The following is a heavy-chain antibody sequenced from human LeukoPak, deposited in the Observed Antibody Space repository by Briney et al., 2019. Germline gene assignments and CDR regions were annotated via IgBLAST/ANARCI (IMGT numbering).Heavy chain of an antibody. CDR3: ARGNTDMIVADPFDY. Sequence: SVKVSCKASGGTFSNYAISWVRQAPGQGLEWMGRIIPILGITNYAQKFQGRVTITADKSTNTAYMELTSLRAEDTAVYYCARGNTDMIVADPFDYWGQGTLVTVSS. CDR2: IIPILGIT. CDR1: GGTFSNYA. J-gene: IGHJ4*02. V-gene: IGHV1-69*04. D-gene: IGHD3-22*01.